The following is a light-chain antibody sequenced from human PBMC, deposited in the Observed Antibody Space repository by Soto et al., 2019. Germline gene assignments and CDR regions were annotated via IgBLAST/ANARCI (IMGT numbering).Light chain of an antibody. Sequence: DIHMTQSPSTLSASVVDIVTITCLASQSISSWLAWYQQKPGKAPKLLIYKASSLESGVPSRFSGSGSGTEFTLTISSLQPDDFATYYCQNYNSYSEAFGQGTKVDIK. CDR2: KAS. CDR1: QSISSW. CDR3: QNYNSYSEA. V-gene: IGKV1-5*03. J-gene: IGKJ1*01.